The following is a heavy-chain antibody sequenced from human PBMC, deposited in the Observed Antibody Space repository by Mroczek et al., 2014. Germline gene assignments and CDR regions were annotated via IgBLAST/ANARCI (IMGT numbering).Heavy chain of an antibody. CDR1: GGSISSYY. V-gene: IGHV4-59*01. CDR3: ARVVNPYYYDSSGDTSDY. CDR2: IYYSGST. Sequence: QVQLVQSGPGLVKPSETLSLTCTVSGGSISSYYWSWIRQPPGKGLEWIGYIYYSGSTNYNPSLKSRVTISVDTSKNQFSLKLSSVTAADTAVYYCARVVNPYYYDSSGDTSDYWGQGTLVTVSS. D-gene: IGHD3-22*01. J-gene: IGHJ4*02.